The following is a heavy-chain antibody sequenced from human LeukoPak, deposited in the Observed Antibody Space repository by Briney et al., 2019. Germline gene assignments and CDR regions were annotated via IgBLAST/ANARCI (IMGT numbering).Heavy chain of an antibody. J-gene: IGHJ6*03. CDR2: INHSGST. CDR1: GGSFSGYY. V-gene: IGHV4-34*01. Sequence: PSETLSLTCAVYGGSFSGYYWSWIRQPPGKGLEWIWEINHSGSTNYNPSLKSRVTISVDTSKNQFSLKLSSVTAADTAVYYCARLKPSYYYYYMDVWGKGATVTISS. CDR3: ARLKPSYYYYYMDV.